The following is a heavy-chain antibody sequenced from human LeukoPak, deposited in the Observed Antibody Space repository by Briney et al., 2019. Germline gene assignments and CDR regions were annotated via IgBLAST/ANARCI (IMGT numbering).Heavy chain of an antibody. V-gene: IGHV4-31*03. CDR1: GGSISSGGYY. J-gene: IGHJ6*02. CDR3: ARAARPGDYYYYGMDV. Sequence: PSQTLSLTCTVSGGSISSGGYYWSWIRQHPGKGLEWIGYIYYSGSTYYNPSLKGRVTISVDTSKNQFSLKLSSVTAADTAVYYCARAARPGDYYYYGMDVWGQGTTVTVSS. CDR2: IYYSGST. D-gene: IGHD6-6*01.